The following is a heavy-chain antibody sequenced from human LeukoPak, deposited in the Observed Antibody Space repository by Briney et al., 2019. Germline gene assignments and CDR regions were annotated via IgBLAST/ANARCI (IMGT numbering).Heavy chain of an antibody. CDR3: ARHIQLAFRVSRLGWFDP. CDR2: IYTSEST. Sequence: SETLSLTCTVSGGSISSGTYYWSWIRQPAGKGLEWIGRIYTSESTNYNPSLKSRVTISVDTPKNQFSLKLTSVTAADTAVYYCARHIQLAFRVSRLGWFDPWGQGTLVTVSS. J-gene: IGHJ5*02. CDR1: GGSISSGTYY. V-gene: IGHV4-61*02. D-gene: IGHD5-18*01.